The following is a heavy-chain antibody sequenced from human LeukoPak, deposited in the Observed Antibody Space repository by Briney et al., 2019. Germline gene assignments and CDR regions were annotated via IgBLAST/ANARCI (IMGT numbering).Heavy chain of an antibody. CDR2: ISGSGGST. J-gene: IGHJ3*02. CDR1: GFTFSSYA. D-gene: IGHD3-9*01. Sequence: GGSLRLSCAASGFTFSSYAMSWVRQAPGKGLEWVSAISGSGGSTYYADSVKGRFTMSRDNFKNTFYLQMNSLGAEDTAVYYCAKNRILTGYYTDDAFDIWGQGTMVTVSS. V-gene: IGHV3-23*01. CDR3: AKNRILTGYYTDDAFDI.